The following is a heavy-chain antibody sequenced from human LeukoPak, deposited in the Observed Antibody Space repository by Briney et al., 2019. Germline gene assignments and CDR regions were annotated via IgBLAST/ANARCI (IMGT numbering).Heavy chain of an antibody. Sequence: GGSLRLSCAASGFTFINYAMGWVRQAPGKGLEWVSTITSTTSSTSYADSVKGRFTISRDNSKRTLYLQMNSLRAEDTAMYYCAKDPNGDYVGAFDFWGQGTLVTVSS. V-gene: IGHV3-23*01. CDR1: GFTFINYA. CDR3: AKDPNGDYVGAFDF. D-gene: IGHD4-23*01. CDR2: ITSTTSST. J-gene: IGHJ3*01.